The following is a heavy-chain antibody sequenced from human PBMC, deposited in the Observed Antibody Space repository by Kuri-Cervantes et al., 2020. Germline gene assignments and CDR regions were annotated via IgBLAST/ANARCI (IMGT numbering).Heavy chain of an antibody. V-gene: IGHV2-5*02. CDR1: GFSLTTGGVG. CDR2: IYWDDDK. J-gene: IGHJ4*02. CDR3: AHRGSYGWGGQFDY. Sequence: SGPTLVKPTQTLTLTCTFSGFSLTTGGVGVGWIRQHPGKALEWLVLIYWDDDKRYSPSLKSRLTITKDTSKNQVVLTMTNMDSVDTATYYCAHRGSYGWGGQFDYWGQGTLVTVSS. D-gene: IGHD3-10*01.